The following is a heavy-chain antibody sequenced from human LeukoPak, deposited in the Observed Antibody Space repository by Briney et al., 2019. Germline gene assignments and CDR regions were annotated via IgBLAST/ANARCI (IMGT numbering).Heavy chain of an antibody. CDR3: AKAQGYYDC. J-gene: IGHJ4*02. CDR1: GFIFSNYG. Sequence: GGSLRLSCAASGFIFSNYGMNWVRQAPGKGLEWVSGIGVGGTTYYADPVKGRSTISRDTSKNTLYLQMNSLRAEDTAVYYCAKAQGYYDCWGQGTLVTVSS. CDR2: IGVGGTT. D-gene: IGHD3-22*01. V-gene: IGHV3-23*01.